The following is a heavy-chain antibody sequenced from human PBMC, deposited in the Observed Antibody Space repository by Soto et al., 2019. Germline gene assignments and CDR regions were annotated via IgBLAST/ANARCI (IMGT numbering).Heavy chain of an antibody. Sequence: AAVKVSCKASGYTFTSYDISWVRQAPGQGLEWMGWISTYNGNTNYAQKLQGRVTMTTDTSTSTAYMELRSLRSDDTAVYYCARGFRVAATRWWFDPWGQGTLVTVSS. CDR2: ISTYNGNT. D-gene: IGHD2-15*01. CDR3: ARGFRVAATRWWFDP. J-gene: IGHJ5*02. V-gene: IGHV1-18*01. CDR1: GYTFTSYD.